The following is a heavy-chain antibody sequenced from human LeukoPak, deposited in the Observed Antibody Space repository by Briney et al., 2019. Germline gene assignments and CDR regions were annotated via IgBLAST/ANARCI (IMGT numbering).Heavy chain of an antibody. D-gene: IGHD4-17*01. CDR2: IYYSGST. V-gene: IGHV4-61*01. CDR3: ARGSDYGDYSGKYYFDY. Sequence: PSETLSLTCTVSGGSVSSGSYYWSWIRQPPGKGLEWIGYIYYSGSTNYNPSLKSRVTISVDTSKNQFSLKLSSVTAADTAVYYCARGSDYGDYSGKYYFDYWGQGTLVTVSS. CDR1: GGSVSSGSYY. J-gene: IGHJ4*02.